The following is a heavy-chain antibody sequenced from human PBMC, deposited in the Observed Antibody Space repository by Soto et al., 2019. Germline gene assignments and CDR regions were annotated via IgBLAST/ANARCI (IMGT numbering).Heavy chain of an antibody. V-gene: IGHV3-15*01. CDR3: GYLDGSYFVMDV. J-gene: IGHJ6*02. CDR2: IKSKTDGGTI. D-gene: IGHD1-20*01. Sequence: EVQLVESGGGLVQPGESLRLSCAASRFTFTNAWMSWVRQAPGKGLEWVGRIKSKTDGGTIYYAAPVKGRFTISRDDSRHTLYLQRNILKIEDTAVYYCGYLDGSYFVMDVWGQGTTVTVSS. CDR1: RFTFTNAW.